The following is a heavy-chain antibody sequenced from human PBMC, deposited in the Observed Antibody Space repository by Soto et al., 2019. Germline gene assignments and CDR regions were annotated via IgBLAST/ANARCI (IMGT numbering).Heavy chain of an antibody. J-gene: IGHJ6*02. Sequence: HPGGSLRLSCAASGFTFSSYSMNWVRQAPGKGLEWVSYISSSSSTIYYADSVKGRFTISRDNAKNSLYLQMNSLRDEDTAVYYCARARLGMVYYGMDVWGQGTTVTVSS. CDR3: ARARLGMVYYGMDV. V-gene: IGHV3-48*02. CDR1: GFTFSSYS. D-gene: IGHD3-10*01. CDR2: ISSSSSTI.